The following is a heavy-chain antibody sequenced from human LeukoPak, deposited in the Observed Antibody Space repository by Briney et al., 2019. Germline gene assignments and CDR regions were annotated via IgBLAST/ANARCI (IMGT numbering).Heavy chain of an antibody. CDR1: GGSFSGYY. CDR2: INHSGST. D-gene: IGHD2-21*02. J-gene: IGHJ5*02. V-gene: IGHV4-34*01. Sequence: PSETLSLTCAVYGGSFSGYYWSWIRQPPGKGLEWIGEINHSGSTNYNPSLKSRVTISVDTSKNQFSLKLSSVTAADTAVYYCARYNIVVVTAIPLVNWFDPWGQGTLVTVSS. CDR3: ARYNIVVVTAIPLVNWFDP.